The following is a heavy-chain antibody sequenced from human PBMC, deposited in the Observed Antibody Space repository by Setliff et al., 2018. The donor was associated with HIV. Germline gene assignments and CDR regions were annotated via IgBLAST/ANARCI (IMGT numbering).Heavy chain of an antibody. Sequence: PSETLSLTCAVSGGSIMTGDWWSWVRKPPGKGLEWIGYVYYSGSTSYSPSLTGRVTMSVDPSKNQFSLKLNSLTAADTAIYYCARGNYDTTDYYTNFYYYYMDVWGKGTAVTVSS. V-gene: IGHV4-59*01. CDR1: GGSIMTGDW. CDR3: ARGNYDTTDYYTNFYYYYMDV. D-gene: IGHD3-22*01. J-gene: IGHJ6*03. CDR2: VYYSGST.